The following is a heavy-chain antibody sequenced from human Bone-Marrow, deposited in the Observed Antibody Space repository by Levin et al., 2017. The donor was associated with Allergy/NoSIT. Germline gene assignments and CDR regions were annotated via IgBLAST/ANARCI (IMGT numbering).Heavy chain of an antibody. Sequence: KSSETLSLTCAVYGGSFSGYYWSWIRQPPGKGLEWIGEINHSGSTNYNPSLKSRVTISVDTSKNQFSLKLSSVTAADTAVYYCARGRRGVTTVTTYYYFDYWGQGTLVTVSS. CDR1: GGSFSGYY. J-gene: IGHJ4*02. V-gene: IGHV4-34*01. CDR2: INHSGST. D-gene: IGHD4-17*01. CDR3: ARGRRGVTTVTTYYYFDY.